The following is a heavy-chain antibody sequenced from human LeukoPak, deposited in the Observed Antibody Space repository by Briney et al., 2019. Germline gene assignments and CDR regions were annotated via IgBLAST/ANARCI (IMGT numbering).Heavy chain of an antibody. J-gene: IGHJ4*02. CDR1: GFTFSSYA. V-gene: IGHV3-23*01. D-gene: IGHD3-22*01. CDR2: ISGSGGST. Sequence: GGSLRLSCAASGFTFSSYAMSWVRQAPGKGLEWVSAISGSGGSTYYADSVKGRFTISRDNSKNTPYLQMNSLRAEDTAVYYCAQGPHYYDSSGSDYWGQGTLVTVSS. CDR3: AQGPHYYDSSGSDY.